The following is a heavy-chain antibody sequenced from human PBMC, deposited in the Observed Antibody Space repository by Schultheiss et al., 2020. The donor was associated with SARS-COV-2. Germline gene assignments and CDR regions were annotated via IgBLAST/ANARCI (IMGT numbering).Heavy chain of an antibody. D-gene: IGHD6-13*01. CDR2: ISGSGDDT. J-gene: IGHJ5*02. CDR3: ARDRYSSSWYANWFDP. Sequence: GGSLRLSCAASGFTFSTYVMSWVRQAPGKGLELVAGISGSGDDTYYADSVKGRFTISRDNAKNSLYLQMNSLRAEDTAVYYCARDRYSSSWYANWFDPWGQGTLVTVSS. V-gene: IGHV3-23*01. CDR1: GFTFSTYV.